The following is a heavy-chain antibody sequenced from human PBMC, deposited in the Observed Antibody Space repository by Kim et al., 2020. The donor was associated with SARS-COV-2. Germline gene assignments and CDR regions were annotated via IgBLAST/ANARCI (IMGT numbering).Heavy chain of an antibody. CDR3: AKVRMGVYVSDFDY. CDR2: ISYDGSSK. CDR1: GFTFSSYC. Sequence: GGSLRLSCAASGFTFSSYCMHWVRQAPGKGLVWVALISYDGSSKYYADSVKGRFTISRDNSKNTLYLQMNSLRAEDTAVYYCAKVRMGVYVSDFDYWGQGTLVTVSS. D-gene: IGHD5-12*01. V-gene: IGHV3-30*18. J-gene: IGHJ4*02.